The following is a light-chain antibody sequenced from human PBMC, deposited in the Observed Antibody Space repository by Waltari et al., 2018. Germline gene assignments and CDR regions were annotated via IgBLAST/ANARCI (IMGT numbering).Light chain of an antibody. Sequence: EIVLTQSPGTLSLSPGERATLSCRASQSISSRFLAWYQHKPGQAPRLVIYGASSRLTGIPARFSGSGSGTDCTLTISKLEPEDFAVYYCHQYSTSPYTFGQGTKLQI. CDR2: GAS. CDR1: QSISSRF. J-gene: IGKJ2*01. V-gene: IGKV3-20*01. CDR3: HQYSTSPYT.